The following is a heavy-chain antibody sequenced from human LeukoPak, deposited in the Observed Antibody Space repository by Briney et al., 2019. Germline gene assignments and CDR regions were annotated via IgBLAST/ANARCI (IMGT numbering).Heavy chain of an antibody. V-gene: IGHV3-23*01. Sequence: PGGSLRLSCAASGFTFSSYAMSWVRQAPGKGLEWVSAISGSGGSTYYADSVKGRFTISRDNSKNSLYLQMNSLRAGDTAVYYCSIAAGPIDIWGQGTMVTVSS. CDR2: ISGSGGST. D-gene: IGHD6-6*01. CDR3: SIAAGPIDI. CDR1: GFTFSSYA. J-gene: IGHJ3*02.